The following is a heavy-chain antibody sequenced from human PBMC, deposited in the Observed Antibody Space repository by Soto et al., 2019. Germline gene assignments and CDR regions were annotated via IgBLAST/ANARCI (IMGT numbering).Heavy chain of an antibody. J-gene: IGHJ4*02. Sequence: QVQLVQSGAEVRKPGSSVKVSCKASGGTISRHAISWVRQAPGQGLEWMGGIIPIFGTANHAQKFQGRVTIIADESTGTAYMELSSLRSEDTAVYYCASRPKYSSSGYYFDYWGQGTLVTVSS. D-gene: IGHD6-6*01. CDR2: IIPIFGTA. CDR3: ASRPKYSSSGYYFDY. CDR1: GGTISRHA. V-gene: IGHV1-69*01.